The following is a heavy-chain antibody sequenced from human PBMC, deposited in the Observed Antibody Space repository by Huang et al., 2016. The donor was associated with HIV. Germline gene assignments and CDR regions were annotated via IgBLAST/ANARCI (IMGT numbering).Heavy chain of an antibody. D-gene: IGHD1-20*01. CDR1: GSSISSSYY. V-gene: IGHV4-39*01. Sequence: QLQLQESGPGLVKPSETLSLTCTVSGSSISSSYYWGWIRQPPGKGLEWIGNIYYSGNIHYNPSLKSRVTISVDTSKNQISLKVDSVTAADTAVYYCARPLTGTTALGYWGQGTLVTVSS. J-gene: IGHJ4*02. CDR2: IYYSGNI. CDR3: ARPLTGTTALGY.